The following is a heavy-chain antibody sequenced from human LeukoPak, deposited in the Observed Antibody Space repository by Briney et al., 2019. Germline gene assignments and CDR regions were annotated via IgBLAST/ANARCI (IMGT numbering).Heavy chain of an antibody. J-gene: IGHJ1*01. Sequence: PSETLSLTCTVSGGFICSGSYYWSWIRQPAGKGLEWIGRIYTSGSTNYNPSLKSRVTISVDTSKNQFSLKLSSVTAADTAMYYCARDSSSGYYPGLYFQHWGQGTLVTVSS. CDR2: IYTSGST. CDR1: GGFICSGSYY. D-gene: IGHD6-19*01. CDR3: ARDSSSGYYPGLYFQH. V-gene: IGHV4-61*02.